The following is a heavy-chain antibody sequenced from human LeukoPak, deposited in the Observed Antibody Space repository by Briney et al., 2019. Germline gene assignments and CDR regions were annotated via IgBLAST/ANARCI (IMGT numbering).Heavy chain of an antibody. CDR2: ISSSSSTI. J-gene: IGHJ5*02. CDR3: AGDSRGQLVPNWFNP. CDR1: GFTFSSYS. D-gene: IGHD6-13*01. Sequence: GGSLRLSCAASGFTFSSYSMNWVRQAPGKGLEWVSYISSSSSTIYYADSVKGRFTISRDNAKNSLYLQMNSLRAEDTAVYYCAGDSRGQLVPNWFNPWGQGTLVTVSS. V-gene: IGHV3-48*01.